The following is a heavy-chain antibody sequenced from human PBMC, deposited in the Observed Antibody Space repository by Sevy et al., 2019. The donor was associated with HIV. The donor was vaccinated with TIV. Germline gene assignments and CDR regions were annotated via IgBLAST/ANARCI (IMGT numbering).Heavy chain of an antibody. J-gene: IGHJ6*02. CDR2: FDPEDGET. CDR1: GYTLTELS. CDR3: ATEATTVYYGMDV. Sequence: RASVKVSCKVSGYTLTELSMHWVRQAPGKGLEWMGGFDPEDGETIYAQKFQGRVTMTEDTSTDTAYMELSSLRSEETAGYYCATEATTVYYGMDVWGQGTTVTVSS. V-gene: IGHV1-24*01. D-gene: IGHD4-4*01.